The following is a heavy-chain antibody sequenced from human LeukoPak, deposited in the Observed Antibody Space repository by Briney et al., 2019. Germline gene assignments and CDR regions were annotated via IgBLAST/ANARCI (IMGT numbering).Heavy chain of an antibody. J-gene: IGHJ6*02. CDR3: ARGKYGDYVDYYGMDV. V-gene: IGHV1-24*01. D-gene: IGHD4-17*01. CDR2: FDPEGGET. CDR1: GYTLTELS. Sequence: GASVKVSCKVSGYTLTELSMHWVRQAPGKGLEWMGGFDPEGGETIYAQKFQGRVTITADESTSTAYMELSSLRSEDTAVYYCARGKYGDYVDYYGMDVWGQGTTVTVSS.